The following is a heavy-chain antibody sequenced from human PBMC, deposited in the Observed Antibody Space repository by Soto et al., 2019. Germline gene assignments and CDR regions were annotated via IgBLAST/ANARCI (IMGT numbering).Heavy chain of an antibody. Sequence: PGESLKISCKGSGYSFTSYWIGWVRQMPGKGLEWMGIIYPGDSDTRYSPSFQGQVTISADKSISTAYLQWSSLKASDTAMYYWARLKNSDDYGDYFEVDYYYYYGMDVWGQGTTVTVSS. D-gene: IGHD4-17*01. CDR3: ARLKNSDDYGDYFEVDYYYYYGMDV. CDR2: IYPGDSDT. CDR1: GYSFTSYW. V-gene: IGHV5-51*01. J-gene: IGHJ6*02.